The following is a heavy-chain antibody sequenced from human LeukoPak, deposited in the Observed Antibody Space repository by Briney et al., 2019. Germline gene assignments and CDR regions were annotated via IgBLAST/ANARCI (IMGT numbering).Heavy chain of an antibody. Sequence: SETLSLTCTVSGGSISTYYWSWIRQPPGKGLEWIGYVYYSGGTNYNPSLKSRVTMSVDTSKNQFSLKLRSVTAADTAVYYCARLGVEQQLSYPQDYYYYMDVWGKGTTVTISS. CDR2: VYYSGGT. CDR1: GGSISTYY. D-gene: IGHD6-13*01. V-gene: IGHV4-59*01. J-gene: IGHJ6*03. CDR3: ARLGVEQQLSYPQDYYYYMDV.